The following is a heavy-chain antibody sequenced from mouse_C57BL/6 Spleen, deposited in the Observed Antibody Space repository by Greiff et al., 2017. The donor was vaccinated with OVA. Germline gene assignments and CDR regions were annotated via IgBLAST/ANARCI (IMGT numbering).Heavy chain of an antibody. CDR2: IYPGNSDT. V-gene: IGHV1-5*01. Sequence: VQLQQSGTVLARPGASVKMSCKTSGYTFTSYWMHWVKQRPGQGLEWIGAIYPGNSDTSYNQKFKGKAKLTAVTATSTAYMELSSLTNKDSAVDDCTRSGWDVDAMDYWGQGTTVTVSS. CDR1: GYTFTSYW. D-gene: IGHD3-1*01. J-gene: IGHJ4*01. CDR3: TRSGWDVDAMDY.